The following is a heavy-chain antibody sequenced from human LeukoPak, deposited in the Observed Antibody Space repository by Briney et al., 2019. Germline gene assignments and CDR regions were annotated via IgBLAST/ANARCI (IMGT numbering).Heavy chain of an antibody. V-gene: IGHV1-3*01. J-gene: IGHJ5*02. CDR2: FNVGHGNT. Sequence: ASVKVSCKTSGYTFTTYAIHWVRQAPGDRLEWMGCFNVGHGNTEYSERFQGRVTITTDASATTHFMELSRLRSDDTAVYYCARVGWGRNWFDPWGQGTLVTVSS. CDR1: GYTFTTYA. D-gene: IGHD3-16*01. CDR3: ARVGWGRNWFDP.